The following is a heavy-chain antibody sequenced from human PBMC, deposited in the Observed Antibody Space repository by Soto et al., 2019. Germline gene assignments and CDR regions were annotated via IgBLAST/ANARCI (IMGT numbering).Heavy chain of an antibody. D-gene: IGHD3-10*01. J-gene: IGHJ4*02. CDR2: ISNRGSPI. CDR3: VYGYYFDS. V-gene: IGHV3-48*03. Sequence: GGSLRLSCAASGFMFSRYVMNWVRQAPGKGLEWVSFISNRGSPIYYADSVKGRFTISRDNAKKSLYLQMNSLRAEDTAVYYCVYGYYFDSWGQGTLVTVSS. CDR1: GFMFSRYV.